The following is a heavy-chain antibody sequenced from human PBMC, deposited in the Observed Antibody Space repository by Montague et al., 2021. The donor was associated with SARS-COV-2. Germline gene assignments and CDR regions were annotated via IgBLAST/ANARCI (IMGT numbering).Heavy chain of an antibody. CDR3: ARIPVGSKYYFDF. CDR1: GDSVSGVKVS. CDR2: SYFRSEWYN. J-gene: IGHJ4*02. Sequence: CAISGDSVSGVKVSRRLDGHSPARGPQWKGGSYFRSEWYNDYAESVKSRITIDPDTSKHQFPLHLNSVTAEDTAVYYCARIPVGSKYYFDFWGQGTLVTVSS. D-gene: IGHD2-2*01. V-gene: IGHV6-1*01.